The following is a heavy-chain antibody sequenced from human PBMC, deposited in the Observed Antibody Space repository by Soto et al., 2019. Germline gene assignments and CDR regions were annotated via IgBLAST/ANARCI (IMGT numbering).Heavy chain of an antibody. D-gene: IGHD2-2*01. CDR2: MNPNSGNT. J-gene: IGHJ6*03. CDR3: ARGVVVTCTYYYYCYYMDV. Sequence: ASVKVSCKASGYTFTSYDINWVRQATGQGLEWMGWMNPNSGNTGYAQKFQGRVTMTRNTSISTAYMELSSLRSEDTAVYYCARGVVVTCTYYYYCYYMDVWGKGTTVTV. V-gene: IGHV1-8*01. CDR1: GYTFTSYD.